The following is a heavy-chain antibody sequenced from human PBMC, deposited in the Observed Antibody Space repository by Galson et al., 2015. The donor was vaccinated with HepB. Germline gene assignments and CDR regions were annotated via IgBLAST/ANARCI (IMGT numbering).Heavy chain of an antibody. CDR1: GGTFSSYA. CDR3: ATTSLYYYGSGSYSDLHAFDI. Sequence: SVKVSCKASGGTFSSYAISWVRQAPGQGLEWMGGIIPIFGTANYAQKFQGRVTTTADESTSTAYMELSSLRSEDTAVYYCATTSLYYYGSGSYSDLHAFDIWGQGTMVIVSS. V-gene: IGHV1-69*13. CDR2: IIPIFGTA. J-gene: IGHJ3*02. D-gene: IGHD3-10*01.